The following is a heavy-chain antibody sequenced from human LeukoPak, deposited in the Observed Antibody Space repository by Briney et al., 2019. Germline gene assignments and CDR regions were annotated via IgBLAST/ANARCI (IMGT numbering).Heavy chain of an antibody. J-gene: IGHJ4*02. CDR1: GFTFSSYG. Sequence: PGGSLRLSCAASGFTFSSYGMHWVRQAPGKGLEWVAVMPYDGSNKYYADSVKGRFTISRDNSKNTLYLQMNSLRAEDTAVYYCAKDRGGDALYDYWGQGTLVTVSS. CDR3: AKDRGGDALYDY. CDR2: MPYDGSNK. D-gene: IGHD2-21*02. V-gene: IGHV3-30*18.